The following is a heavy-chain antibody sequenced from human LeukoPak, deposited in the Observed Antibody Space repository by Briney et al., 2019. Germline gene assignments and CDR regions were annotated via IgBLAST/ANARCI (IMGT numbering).Heavy chain of an antibody. Sequence: ASVKVSCRASGYTFTGYYMHWVRQAPGQGLEWMGWINPNSGGTNYAQKFQGRVTMTRDTSISTAYMELSRLRSDDTAVYYCAGDQGYCSSTSCSHWFDPWGQGTLVTVSS. D-gene: IGHD2-2*01. CDR1: GYTFTGYY. V-gene: IGHV1-2*02. CDR2: INPNSGGT. J-gene: IGHJ5*02. CDR3: AGDQGYCSSTSCSHWFDP.